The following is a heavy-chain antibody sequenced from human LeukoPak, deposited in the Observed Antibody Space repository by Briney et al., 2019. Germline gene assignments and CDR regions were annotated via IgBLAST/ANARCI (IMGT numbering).Heavy chain of an antibody. CDR1: GYTFTGYY. V-gene: IGHV1-2*02. CDR2: LNPNSGGT. CDR3: ARVAVPDYYDSSGYDY. J-gene: IGHJ4*02. D-gene: IGHD3-22*01. Sequence: ASVKVSFKASGYTFTGYYMHWVRQAPGQGLAWMGWLNPNSGGTNYAQKFQGRVTMTRDTSISTAYMELSRLRSDGTAVYYCARVAVPDYYDSSGYDYWGQGTLVTVSS.